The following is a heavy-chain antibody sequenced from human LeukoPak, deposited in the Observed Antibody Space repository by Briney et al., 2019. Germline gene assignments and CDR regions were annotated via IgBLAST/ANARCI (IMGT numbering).Heavy chain of an antibody. J-gene: IGHJ5*02. CDR1: GDSLSNNYYY. Sequence: SETLSLTCTVSGDSLSNNYYYWGWIRQPPGKGLEWIGNIYSSGSTYYSPSLKSRVSISVDTSKNQFSLKLTSVTAADTAIYYCARASYHYDSSPFDPWGQGTLVTVSS. V-gene: IGHV4-39*07. CDR3: ARASYHYDSSPFDP. D-gene: IGHD3-22*01. CDR2: IYSSGST.